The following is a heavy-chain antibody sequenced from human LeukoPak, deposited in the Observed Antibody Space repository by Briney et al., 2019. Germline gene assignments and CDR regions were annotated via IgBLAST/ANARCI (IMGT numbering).Heavy chain of an antibody. Sequence: PGGSLRLSCAASGFTFSSYAMSWVRQAPGKGLEWVSAISGSGGSTYYADSVKGRFTISRDNAENSLYLQMSSLRAEDTALYYCARASTTVVTLDTFAIWGQGTMVTVSS. CDR1: GFTFSSYA. J-gene: IGHJ3*02. V-gene: IGHV3-23*01. CDR2: ISGSGGST. CDR3: ARASTTVVTLDTFAI. D-gene: IGHD4-23*01.